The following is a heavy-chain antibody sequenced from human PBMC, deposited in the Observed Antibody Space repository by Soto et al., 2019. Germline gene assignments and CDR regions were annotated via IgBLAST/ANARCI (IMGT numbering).Heavy chain of an antibody. Sequence: GGSLRLSCAASGFTFSSYAMSWVRQAPGKGLEWVSVISGSGGSTHYADSVKGRSTISRDNSKNTLHLQVNSLRGEVTAVYYCAKEADISGYYPDYWGQGTQVTVSS. J-gene: IGHJ4*02. CDR2: ISGSGGST. CDR1: GFTFSSYA. V-gene: IGHV3-23*01. CDR3: AKEADISGYYPDY. D-gene: IGHD3-22*01.